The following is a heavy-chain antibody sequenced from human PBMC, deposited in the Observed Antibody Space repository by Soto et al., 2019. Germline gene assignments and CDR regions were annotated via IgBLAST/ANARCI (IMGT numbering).Heavy chain of an antibody. CDR1: GFTFDDYA. CDR2: ISWNSGSI. Sequence: GGSLRLSCAASGFTFDDYAMHWGRQAPGKGLEWVSGISWNSGSIGYADSVKGRFTISRDNAKNSLYLQMNSLRAEDTALYYCAKDAIDSSGPIDYWGQGTLVTVSS. V-gene: IGHV3-9*01. CDR3: AKDAIDSSGPIDY. D-gene: IGHD3-22*01. J-gene: IGHJ4*02.